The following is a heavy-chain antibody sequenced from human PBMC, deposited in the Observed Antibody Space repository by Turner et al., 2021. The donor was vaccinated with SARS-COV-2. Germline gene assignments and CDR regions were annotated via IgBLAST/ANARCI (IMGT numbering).Heavy chain of an antibody. CDR3: AGGRGGEQLVRLFDY. D-gene: IGHD6-6*01. Sequence: GVLVQPGRFLLLSCAASGFTFDDYAMHWVRQAPGKGLEWVSGFSWNSGSIGYADSVKGRFTISRDNAKNSQYLQMNSLRAEETAFDYCAGGRGGEQLVRLFDYWGQGTLVTVSS. CDR2: FSWNSGSI. V-gene: IGHV3-9*01. CDR1: GFTFDDYA. J-gene: IGHJ4*02.